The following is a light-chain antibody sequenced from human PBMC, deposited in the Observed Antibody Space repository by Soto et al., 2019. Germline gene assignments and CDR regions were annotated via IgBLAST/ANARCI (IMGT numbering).Light chain of an antibody. CDR3: SSYAGTVR. V-gene: IGLV2-8*01. Sequence: QSALIQPPSASGSPGQSVTISCTGTSSDVGGYDYVSWYRQHPGQAPKLIIYEVTKRPSGVPDRFSGSKSGNTASLTVSGLQTDDEADYYCSSYAGTVRFGGGTKLTVL. J-gene: IGLJ2*01. CDR1: SSDVGGYDY. CDR2: EVT.